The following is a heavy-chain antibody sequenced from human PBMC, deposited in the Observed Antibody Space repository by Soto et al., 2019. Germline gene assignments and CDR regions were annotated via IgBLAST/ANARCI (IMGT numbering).Heavy chain of an antibody. V-gene: IGHV3-23*01. CDR1: GFTFSSYA. Sequence: PGGSLRLSCAASGFTFSSYAMSWVRQAPGKGLEWVSAISGSGGSTYYADSVKGRFTISRDNSKNTLYLQMNSLSAEDTAGYYCQNDNWLGGPPDFFSFGGQGSLVTVSA. CDR2: ISGSGGST. D-gene: IGHD2-21*01. CDR3: QNDNWLGGPPDFFSF. J-gene: IGHJ4*02.